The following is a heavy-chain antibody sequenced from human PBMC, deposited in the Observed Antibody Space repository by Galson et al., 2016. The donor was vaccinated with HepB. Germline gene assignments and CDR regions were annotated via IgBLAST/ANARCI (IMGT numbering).Heavy chain of an antibody. J-gene: IGHJ6*02. CDR2: INHSGST. CDR1: GGSFGGYY. Sequence: LSLTCAVYGGSFGGYYWSWIRQPPGKGLEWIGEINHSGSTNYNPSLKSRVTISVDTSKNQLSLSLRSVTAADTAMYYCARPRSGPVGGNYYMDVWGQGTTVTISS. V-gene: IGHV4-34*01. CDR3: ARPRSGPVGGNYYMDV. D-gene: IGHD6-19*01.